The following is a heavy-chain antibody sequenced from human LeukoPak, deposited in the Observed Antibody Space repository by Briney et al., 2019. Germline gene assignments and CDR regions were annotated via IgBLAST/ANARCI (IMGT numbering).Heavy chain of an antibody. CDR3: ARHDYYYYGMDV. Sequence: KSSETLSLTCTVSGGSISTYYWSWIRQPPGKGLEWIGYIYYSGSTNYNPSLKGRVTISVDTSKNQFSLNLTAVTATDTAVYYCARHDYYYYGMDVWGQGTTVTVSS. J-gene: IGHJ6*02. CDR1: GGSISTYY. V-gene: IGHV4-59*08. CDR2: IYYSGST.